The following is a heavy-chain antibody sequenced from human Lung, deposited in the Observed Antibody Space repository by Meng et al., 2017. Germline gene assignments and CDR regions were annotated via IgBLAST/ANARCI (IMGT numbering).Heavy chain of an antibody. D-gene: IGHD4-17*01. CDR2: ISHSGNT. CDR3: ARNGAYCLHS. CDR1: CGSISSGNW. Sequence: GQLQESGHRLWKPSETLSLTCAVSCGSISSGNWWSWVRQPPGKGLEWIGEISHSGNTNYSPSFRGRVTMSVGRSRDQFSLELNSVTAADTAVYFCARNGAYCLHSWGQGTLVTVSS. V-gene: IGHV4-4*02. J-gene: IGHJ4*02.